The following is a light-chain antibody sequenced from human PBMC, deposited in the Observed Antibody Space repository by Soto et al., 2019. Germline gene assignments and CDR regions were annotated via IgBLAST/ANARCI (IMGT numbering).Light chain of an antibody. CDR1: SSDIGGYIY. CDR2: EVT. CDR3: TSFTSSSSLMV. Sequence: QSVLTQPASVSGSPGQSITISCTGTSSDIGGYIYVSWYQHHPGKAPKLIIYEVTSRPSGVSNRFSGSKSGNTASLTISGLQTEDEADYYCTSFTSSSSLMVFGAGTQLTVL. J-gene: IGLJ2*01. V-gene: IGLV2-14*01.